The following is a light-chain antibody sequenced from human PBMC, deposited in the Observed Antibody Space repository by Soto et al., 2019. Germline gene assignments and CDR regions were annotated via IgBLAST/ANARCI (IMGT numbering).Light chain of an antibody. V-gene: IGLV1-44*01. CDR2: TNN. J-gene: IGLJ2*01. CDR1: ISNIGGNT. Sequence: QAVVTQPPSASGTPGQRVTISCSGSISNIGGNTVNWYQQLPGTAPKLLMYTNNQRPSGVPDRLSGSKSGTSASLAISGLQSEDEADYYCAAWDDSLNGVVFGGGTKLTVL. CDR3: AAWDDSLNGVV.